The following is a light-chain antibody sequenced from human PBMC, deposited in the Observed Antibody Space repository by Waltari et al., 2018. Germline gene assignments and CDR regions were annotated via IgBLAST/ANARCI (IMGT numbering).Light chain of an antibody. V-gene: IGKV1-39*01. CDR3: QQTHGIPWT. Sequence: DIQVTQSPPSLSASVGDKVSITCRASQNITRYLCWYQKRPGKAPTLLIYAASTLQSGVPSRFTGSGSGTDFTLTISLLEPEDFATYYCQQTHGIPWTFGQGTKVEIK. CDR2: AAS. CDR1: QNITRY. J-gene: IGKJ1*01.